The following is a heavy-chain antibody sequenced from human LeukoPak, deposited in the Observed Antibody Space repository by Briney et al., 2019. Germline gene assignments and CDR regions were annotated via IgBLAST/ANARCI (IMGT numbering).Heavy chain of an antibody. V-gene: IGHV1-3*01. CDR3: ARTIYCSGGSCYSATFDI. J-gene: IGHJ3*02. Sequence: ASVKVSCKASGYTFTSYAMHWVRQAPGQRLEWMGWINAGNGNTKYSQKFQGRVTITRDTSASTAYMELSSLRSEDTAVYYCARTIYCSGGSCYSATFDIWGQGTMVTVSS. CDR2: INAGNGNT. CDR1: GYTFTSYA. D-gene: IGHD2-15*01.